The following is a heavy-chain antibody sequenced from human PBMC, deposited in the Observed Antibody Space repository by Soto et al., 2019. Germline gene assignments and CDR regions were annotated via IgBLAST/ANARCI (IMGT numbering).Heavy chain of an antibody. D-gene: IGHD1-26*01. CDR2: ISSGSSTI. V-gene: IGHV3-48*02. CDR1: GFTFSSYS. J-gene: IGHJ4*02. Sequence: EVQLVESGGGLVQPGGSLRLSCAASGFTFSSYSLNWVRQAPGKGLEWVSYISSGSSTIYYADSVKGRFTISRDNAKNSLYLQMNSLRDEDTAVYYCASPKAPGGSYPAGRWGLGTLVTVSS. CDR3: ASPKAPGGSYPAGR.